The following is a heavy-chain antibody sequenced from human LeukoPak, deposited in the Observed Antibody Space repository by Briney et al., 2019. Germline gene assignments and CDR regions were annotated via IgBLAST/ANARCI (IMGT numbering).Heavy chain of an antibody. J-gene: IGHJ6*03. CDR1: GGSISSYY. CDR2: IYYSGST. CDR3: ARIRGWEGSRSYYYYYMDV. V-gene: IGHV4-59*01. Sequence: SETLSLTCTVSGGSISSYYWGWIRQPPGKGLEWIGYIYYSGSTSYNPSLKSRVTISLGTSKNQFSLKLTSVTAADTAMYYCARIRGWEGSRSYYYYYMDVWGKGTTVTVSS. D-gene: IGHD1-26*01.